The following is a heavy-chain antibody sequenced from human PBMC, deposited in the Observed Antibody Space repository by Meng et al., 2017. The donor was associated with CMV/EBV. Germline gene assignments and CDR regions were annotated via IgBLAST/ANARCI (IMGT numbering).Heavy chain of an antibody. V-gene: IGHV3-30-3*01. CDR2: ISYGGSNK. CDR3: ARDWYCSSTSCLYYYYYYGMDV. D-gene: IGHD2-2*01. Sequence: GESLKISCAASGFTFSNYAIHWVRQAPGKGLEWVAVISYGGSNKYYTDSVRGRFTISRDNSKNTVYLQMNSLRAEDTAVYYCARDWYCSSTSCLYYYYYYGMDVWGQGTTVTVSS. CDR1: GFTFSNYA. J-gene: IGHJ6*02.